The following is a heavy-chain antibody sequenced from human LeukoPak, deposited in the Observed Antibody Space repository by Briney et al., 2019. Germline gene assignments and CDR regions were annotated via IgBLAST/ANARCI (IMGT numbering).Heavy chain of an antibody. CDR1: GYTFTDYH. CDR2: INPNSGGT. CDR3: ALNDYGDGLGY. Sequence: ASVKVSFKASGYTFTDYHMHWVRQAPGQGLEWMGWINPNSGGTNYAQRFQGRVTMTRDTSISTAYMELSRLRSDDTAVYYCALNDYGDGLGYWGQGTLVTVFS. V-gene: IGHV1-2*02. D-gene: IGHD4-17*01. J-gene: IGHJ4*02.